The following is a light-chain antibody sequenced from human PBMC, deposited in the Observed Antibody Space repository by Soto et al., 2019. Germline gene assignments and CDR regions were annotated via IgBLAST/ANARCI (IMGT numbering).Light chain of an antibody. Sequence: EIVLTPSPGTLSLSPRERATLSCRASQSVSSSYLAWYQQKPGQAPRLLIYGASSRPTGIPDRFSGSGSGTDFTITISRLEPEDFAVYYCQQYGSSPLYTFGQGTKLEIK. CDR3: QQYGSSPLYT. CDR1: QSVSSSY. CDR2: GAS. J-gene: IGKJ2*01. V-gene: IGKV3-20*01.